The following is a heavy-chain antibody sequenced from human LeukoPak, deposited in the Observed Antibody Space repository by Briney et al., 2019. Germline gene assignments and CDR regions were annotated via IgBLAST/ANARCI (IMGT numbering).Heavy chain of an antibody. D-gene: IGHD3-9*01. J-gene: IGHJ4*02. CDR3: ARSRYYDILTGYDY. V-gene: IGHV1-69*05. Sequence: ASVKVSCKASGGTFSSYAISWVRQAPGQGLEWMGGIIPIFGTANYAQKFQGRVTITTDESTSTAYMELSSLRSEDTAVYYCARSRYYDILTGYDYWGQGTLVTVSS. CDR1: GGTFSSYA. CDR2: IIPIFGTA.